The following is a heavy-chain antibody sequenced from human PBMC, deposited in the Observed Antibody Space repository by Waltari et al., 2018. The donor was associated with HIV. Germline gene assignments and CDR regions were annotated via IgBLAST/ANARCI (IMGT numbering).Heavy chain of an antibody. V-gene: IGHV4-38-2*01. Sequence: QVQLQESGPGLVKLAATLSLTCPVAGYSISSGYYGGCLRQPPGKGLEWIGSIYHSGSTYYNPALKSRVTITVDTSKNQFSLKLSSVTAADSAVYYCAAKPPYYDILTGIFDYWGQGTLVTVSS. D-gene: IGHD3-9*01. J-gene: IGHJ4*02. CDR2: IYHSGST. CDR1: GYSISSGYY. CDR3: AAKPPYYDILTGIFDY.